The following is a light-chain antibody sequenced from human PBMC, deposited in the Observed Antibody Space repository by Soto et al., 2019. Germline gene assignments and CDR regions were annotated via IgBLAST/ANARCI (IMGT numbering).Light chain of an antibody. Sequence: QSALTQPASVSGSPGQSITISCTGTSSDVGGRNFVSWYQQHPGKAPKVMISAVSHRPSGVSNRFSGSKSGNTASLTISGLQAEDEADYYCSAYTSSSTLLYVFGTGTKVTVL. J-gene: IGLJ1*01. CDR2: AVS. CDR3: SAYTSSSTLLYV. V-gene: IGLV2-14*01. CDR1: SSDVGGRNF.